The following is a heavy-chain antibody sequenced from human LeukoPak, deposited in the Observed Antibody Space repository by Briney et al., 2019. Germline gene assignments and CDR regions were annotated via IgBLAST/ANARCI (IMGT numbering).Heavy chain of an antibody. CDR3: ATKGIGWGGLDY. CDR2: FHYSGIS. V-gene: IGHV4-39*01. CDR1: GGSISSSSYY. J-gene: IGHJ4*02. Sequence: SEPLPPTCTVSGGSISSSSYYWAWIRQPPGKGLEWIGSFHYSGISYYNPSLKSRVTISVDTSKNQFSLKLSSVTAADTAVYYCATKGIGWGGLDYWGQRSESAVSS. D-gene: IGHD3-16*01.